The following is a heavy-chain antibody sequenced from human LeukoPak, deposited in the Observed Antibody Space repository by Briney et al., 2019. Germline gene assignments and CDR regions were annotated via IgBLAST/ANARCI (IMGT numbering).Heavy chain of an antibody. CDR1: GGTFSSYA. CDR3: ASGTPQPYYYYYMDV. V-gene: IGHV1-69*05. CDR2: IIPIFGTA. D-gene: IGHD1-14*01. Sequence: GASVKVSCKASGGTFSSYAISWVRQATGQGLEWMGGIIPIFGTANYAQKFQGRVTITTDESTSTAYMELSSLRSEDTAVYYCASGTPQPYYYYYMDVWGKGTTVTVSS. J-gene: IGHJ6*03.